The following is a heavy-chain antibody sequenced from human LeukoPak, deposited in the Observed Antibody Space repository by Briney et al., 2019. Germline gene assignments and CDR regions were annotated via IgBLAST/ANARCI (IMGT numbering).Heavy chain of an antibody. Sequence: GRSLRLSCAASGFTFSSYGMHWVRQAPGKGLEWVAVISYDGSNKYYADSVKGRFTISRDNSKNTLYLQMNSLRAEDTAVYYCARDIAAPRASYWGQGTLVTVSS. CDR2: ISYDGSNK. CDR1: GFTFSSYG. CDR3: ARDIAAPRASY. D-gene: IGHD6-13*01. J-gene: IGHJ4*02. V-gene: IGHV3-30*03.